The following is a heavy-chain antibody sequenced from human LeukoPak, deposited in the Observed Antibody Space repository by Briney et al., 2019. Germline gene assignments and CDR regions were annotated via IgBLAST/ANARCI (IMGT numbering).Heavy chain of an antibody. CDR3: AKDRAFYYDSSGYYPDAFDI. J-gene: IGHJ3*02. V-gene: IGHV3-23*01. CDR1: GFTFSSYV. CDR2: ISGSGGST. Sequence: GGSLRLSCAASGFTFSSYVMSWVRQAPGKGLEWVSAISGSGGSTYYADSVKGRFTISRDNSKNTLYLQMNSLRAEDTAAYYCAKDRAFYYDSSGYYPDAFDIWGQGTMVTVSS. D-gene: IGHD3-22*01.